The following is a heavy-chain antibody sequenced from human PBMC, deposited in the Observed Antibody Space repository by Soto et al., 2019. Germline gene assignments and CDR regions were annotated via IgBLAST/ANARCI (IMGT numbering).Heavy chain of an antibody. CDR2: IYSSGST. V-gene: IGHV4-59*01. CDR1: GGSISSYY. Sequence: QVQLRESGPGLVKPSETLSLTCTVSGGSISSYYWSWIRQPPGKGLEWIGYIYSSGSTNYNPSLKSRLTISIDTSKNQFSLKLSSVTAADTAVYYCARDLYYGSGTSFGYWGQGTLVTVSS. J-gene: IGHJ4*02. D-gene: IGHD3-10*01. CDR3: ARDLYYGSGTSFGY.